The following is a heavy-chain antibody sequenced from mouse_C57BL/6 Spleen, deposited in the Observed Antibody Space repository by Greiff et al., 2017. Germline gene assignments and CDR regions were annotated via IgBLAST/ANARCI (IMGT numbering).Heavy chain of an antibody. J-gene: IGHJ2*01. D-gene: IGHD2-2*01. CDR1: GYSITSGYY. Sequence: EVKLMESGPGLVKPSQSLSLTCSVTGYSITSGYYWNWIRQFPGNKLEWMGYISYDGSNNYNPSLKNRISITRDTSKNQFFLKLNSVTTEDTATYYCAREEGYGYFDYWGQGTTLTVSS. CDR3: AREEGYGYFDY. CDR2: ISYDGSN. V-gene: IGHV3-6*01.